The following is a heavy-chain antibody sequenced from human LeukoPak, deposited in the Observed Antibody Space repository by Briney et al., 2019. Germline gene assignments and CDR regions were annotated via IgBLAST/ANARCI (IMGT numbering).Heavy chain of an antibody. CDR3: TRLTSGWPDF. CDR1: GFTFTSYS. V-gene: IGHV3-21*01. CDR2: ISSNSGTYI. D-gene: IGHD6-19*01. Sequence: GGSLRLSCAAPGFTFTSYSMNWVRQAPGKGLEWVSAISSNSGTYIYYADSVKGRFTIARDNAKSSVYLQMHSLRAEDTGVYYCTRLTSGWPDFWGQGTLVTVSS. J-gene: IGHJ4*02.